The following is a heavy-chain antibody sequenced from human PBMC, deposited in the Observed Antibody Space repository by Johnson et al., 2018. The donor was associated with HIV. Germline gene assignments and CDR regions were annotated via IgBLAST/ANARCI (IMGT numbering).Heavy chain of an antibody. CDR2: ISYDGSNK. Sequence: QVQLVESGGGVVQPGRSLRLSCAASGFTFSSYAMHWVRQAPGKGLEWVAVISYDGSNKYYADSVKGRFTISRDNSKNTLYLQMNSLTPEDTAVYYCAKVRGWSDDTFDIWGQGTMVTVSS. CDR1: GFTFSSYA. CDR3: AKVRGWSDDTFDI. J-gene: IGHJ3*02. D-gene: IGHD5-12*01. V-gene: IGHV3-30*04.